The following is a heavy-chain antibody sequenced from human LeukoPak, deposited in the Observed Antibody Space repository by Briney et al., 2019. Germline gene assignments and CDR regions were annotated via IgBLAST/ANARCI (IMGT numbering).Heavy chain of an antibody. D-gene: IGHD2-15*01. CDR1: GFTFSRYW. CDR3: AKDGDILSLHHPVDY. Sequence: GGSLRLSCAASGFTFSRYWMHWVRQAPGKGLVWVSRIKSDGSTNYADSVKGRFTISRDNAKNTVSLQMNSLRAEDTAVYYCAKDGDILSLHHPVDYWGQGTLVTVSS. V-gene: IGHV3-74*01. J-gene: IGHJ4*02. CDR2: IKSDGST.